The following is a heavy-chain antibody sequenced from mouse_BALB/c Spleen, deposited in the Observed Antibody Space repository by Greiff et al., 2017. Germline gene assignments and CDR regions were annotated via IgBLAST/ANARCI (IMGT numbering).Heavy chain of an antibody. V-gene: IGHV1-87*01. J-gene: IGHJ2*01. D-gene: IGHD2-1*01. CDR2: IYPGDGDT. Sequence: VQLQQSGAELARPGASVKLSCKASGYTFTSYWMQWVKQRPGQGLEWIGAIYPGDGDTRYTQKFKGKATLTADTSSSTAYMQLSSLASEDSAVYYCARSGGNYYFDYWGQGTTLTVSS. CDR1: GYTFTSYW. CDR3: ARSGGNYYFDY.